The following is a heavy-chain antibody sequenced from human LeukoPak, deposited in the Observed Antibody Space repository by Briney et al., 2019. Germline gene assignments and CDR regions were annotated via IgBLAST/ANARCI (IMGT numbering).Heavy chain of an antibody. V-gene: IGHV3-7*01. CDR1: GFTFSSYW. J-gene: IGHJ4*02. CDR3: ARDSYYYGSGIFDY. D-gene: IGHD3-10*01. CDR2: IKQDGSEK. Sequence: GGSLRLSCAASGFTFSSYWMSWVRQAPGKGLEWVANIKQDGSEKYYADSVKGRFTISRDNAKNSLYLQMNSLRAEDTAVYYCARDSYYYGSGIFDYWGQGTLVTVSS.